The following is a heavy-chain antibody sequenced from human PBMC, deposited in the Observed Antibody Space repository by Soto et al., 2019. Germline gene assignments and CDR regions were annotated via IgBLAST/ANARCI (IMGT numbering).Heavy chain of an antibody. Sequence: ASVKVSCKASGYTFTSYAMHWVRQAPGQRLEWMGWISTYNGNTNYAQKFQGRVTITRDTSASTAYMELSSLRSEDTAVYYCARGSGYYYWDDYWGQGTLVTVSS. J-gene: IGHJ4*02. V-gene: IGHV1-3*04. D-gene: IGHD3-22*01. CDR1: GYTFTSYA. CDR3: ARGSGYYYWDDY. CDR2: ISTYNGNT.